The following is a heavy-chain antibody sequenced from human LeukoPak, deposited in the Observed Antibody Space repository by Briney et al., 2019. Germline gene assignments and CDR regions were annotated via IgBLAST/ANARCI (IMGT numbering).Heavy chain of an antibody. J-gene: IGHJ4*02. D-gene: IGHD3-10*01. Sequence: PGGSLRLSCAASGFTFSDYYMSWIRQAPGKGLERVSYISSSGSTIYYADSVKGRFTISRDNAKNSLYLQMNSLRAEDTAVYYCGGSGSYYNVSMWGGQGTLVTVSS. V-gene: IGHV3-11*01. CDR2: ISSSGSTI. CDR3: GGSGSYYNVSMW. CDR1: GFTFSDYY.